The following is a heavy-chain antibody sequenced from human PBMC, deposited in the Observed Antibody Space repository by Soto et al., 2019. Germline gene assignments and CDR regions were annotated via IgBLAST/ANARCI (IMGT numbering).Heavy chain of an antibody. D-gene: IGHD1-1*01. CDR1: GGTFSSYA. J-gene: IGHJ6*02. CDR2: IIPIFGTA. CDR3: ARDSSQVHYYYGMDV. V-gene: IGHV1-69*06. Sequence: VASVKVSCKASGGTFSSYAISWVRQAPGQGLEWMGGIIPIFGTANYAQKFQGRVTITADKSTSTAYMELSSLRSEDTAVYYCARDSSQVHYYYGMDVWGQGTTVTVSS.